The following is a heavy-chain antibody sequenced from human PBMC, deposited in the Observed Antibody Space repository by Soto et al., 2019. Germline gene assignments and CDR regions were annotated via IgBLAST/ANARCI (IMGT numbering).Heavy chain of an antibody. Sequence: EVHLLESGGGLVQPGGSLRLSCALSGFTFSTYDMSYAMSWVRQAPGKGLEWVSTLSDSTYYADSVKGLFTISTDNSKSTLFLQMNSLRAEDTAVYYCARSLGPGSHYIDYWGQGTLVTVSS. V-gene: IGHV3-23*01. CDR3: ARSLGPGSHYIDY. J-gene: IGHJ4*02. CDR1: GFTFSTYDMSYA. D-gene: IGHD3-10*01. CDR2: LSDST.